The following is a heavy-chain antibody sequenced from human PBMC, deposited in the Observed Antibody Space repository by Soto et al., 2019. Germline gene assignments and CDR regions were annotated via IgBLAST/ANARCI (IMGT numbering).Heavy chain of an antibody. CDR3: AKDQTSNGERYYYYGMDV. CDR2: ISYDGSNK. Sequence: QVQLVESGGGVVQPGRSLRLSCAASGFTFSSYGMHWVRQAPGKGLEWVAVISYDGSNKYYADSVKGRFTISRDNSKNTLYLQMNSLRAEDTAVDYCAKDQTSNGERYYYYGMDVWGQGTTVTVSS. CDR1: GFTFSSYG. D-gene: IGHD1-1*01. J-gene: IGHJ6*02. V-gene: IGHV3-30*18.